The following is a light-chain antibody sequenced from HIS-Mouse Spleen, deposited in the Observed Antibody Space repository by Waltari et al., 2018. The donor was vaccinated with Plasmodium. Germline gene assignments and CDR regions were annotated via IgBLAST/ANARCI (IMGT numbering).Light chain of an antibody. CDR1: SIKSYY. J-gene: IGLJ2*01. CDR3: NSRDSSGNHVV. V-gene: IGLV3-19*01. Sequence: SSELTQDPAVSVALGQTVRITCQGDSIKSYYASCDQQKPGQAPVLVIYGKNNRPSRIPDRFSGSSSGNTASLTITGAQAEDEADYYCNSRDSSGNHVVFGGGTKLTVL. CDR2: GKN.